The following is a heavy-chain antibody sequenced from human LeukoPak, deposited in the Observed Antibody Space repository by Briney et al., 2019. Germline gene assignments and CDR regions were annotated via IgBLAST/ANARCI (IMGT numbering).Heavy chain of an antibody. D-gene: IGHD3-9*01. CDR1: GGSISSYY. Sequence: PSETLSLTCTVSGGSISSYYWRWLRQPPAKGLEWFGYIYYSGSTNYNPSLKGRVTISVDTSKNQFSLKLSSVTAADTAVYYCARGNILLGTFDYWGQGTLVTVSS. CDR3: ARGNILLGTFDY. CDR2: IYYSGST. V-gene: IGHV4-59*01. J-gene: IGHJ4*02.